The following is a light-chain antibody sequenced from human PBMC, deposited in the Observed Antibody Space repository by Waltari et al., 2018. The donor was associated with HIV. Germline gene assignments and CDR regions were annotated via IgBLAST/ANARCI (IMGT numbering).Light chain of an antibody. J-gene: IGLJ3*02. Sequence: SYELTQPPSVSVSPGNTAKYTCSGYALPKQSSYWYQQKPGQAPVLVIYKDSERPSGIPERFSGSSSGTTVTLTISGVQAEDEADYYCQSADTSGTFWVFGGGTKLTVL. V-gene: IGLV3-25*03. CDR3: QSADTSGTFWV. CDR2: KDS. CDR1: ALPKQS.